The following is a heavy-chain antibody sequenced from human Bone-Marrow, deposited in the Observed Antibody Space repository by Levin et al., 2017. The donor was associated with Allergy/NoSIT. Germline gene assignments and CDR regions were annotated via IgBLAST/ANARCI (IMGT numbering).Heavy chain of an antibody. V-gene: IGHV4-59*01. CDR1: GGSISSYY. CDR3: AGGDSGRYFDWLFADY. D-gene: IGHD3-9*01. J-gene: IGHJ4*02. Sequence: SSETLSLTCTASGGSISSYYWSWIRQPPGKGLEWIGYIYYSGSTNYNPSLKSRVTTSVDTSKNKFSLKLSSVTAADTAVYYWAGGDSGRYFDWLFADYWGQGTLVTVSS. CDR2: IYYSGST.